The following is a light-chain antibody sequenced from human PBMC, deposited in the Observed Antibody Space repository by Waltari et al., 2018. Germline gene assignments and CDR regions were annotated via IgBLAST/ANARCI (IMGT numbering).Light chain of an antibody. CDR3: QQFGLIT. Sequence: EIVLTQSPGTLSLSPGETATLSCRASQSVSMTYLSWFQQKPGQAPRLLIYGASMRAAGVQDRFSGGGSGTDFTLTITRLEPEDFAVYYCQQFGLITFGGGTKVEIK. CDR1: QSVSMTY. V-gene: IGKV3-20*01. J-gene: IGKJ4*01. CDR2: GAS.